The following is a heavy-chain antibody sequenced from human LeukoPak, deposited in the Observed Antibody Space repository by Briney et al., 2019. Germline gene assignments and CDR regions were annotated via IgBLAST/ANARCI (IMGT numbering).Heavy chain of an antibody. D-gene: IGHD3-3*01. CDR2: TNHSGST. CDR3: ARARLLSITIFGVVIWYFDY. J-gene: IGHJ4*02. Sequence: SETLSLTCAVYGGSFSGYYWSWIRQPPGKGLEWIGETNHSGSTNYNPSLKSRVTISVDTSKNQFSLKLSSVTAADTAVYYCARARLLSITIFGVVIWYFDYWGQGTLVTVSS. V-gene: IGHV4-34*01. CDR1: GGSFSGYY.